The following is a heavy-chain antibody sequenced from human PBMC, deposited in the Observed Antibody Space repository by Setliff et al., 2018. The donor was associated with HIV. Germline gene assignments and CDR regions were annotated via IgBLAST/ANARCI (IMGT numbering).Heavy chain of an antibody. CDR3: ASRAGGDF. J-gene: IGHJ3*01. V-gene: IGHV4-61*09. D-gene: IGHD3-10*01. Sequence: SETLSLTCTVSGGSISSNNYFWSWIRQPAGKGLEWIGHIYPSGSTNYNPSLKSPVTISVDTSKNQFSLNLSSVTAADTAVYYCASRAGGDFWCQGTMVTVSS. CDR2: IYPSGST. CDR1: GGSISSNNYF.